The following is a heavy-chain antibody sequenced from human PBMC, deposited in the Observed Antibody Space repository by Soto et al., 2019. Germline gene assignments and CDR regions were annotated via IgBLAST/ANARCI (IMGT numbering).Heavy chain of an antibody. CDR3: ARDLLRLGPYGMDV. Sequence: QVQLVESGGGVVQPGRSLRLSCAASGFTFSSYAMHWVRQAPGKGLEWVAVISYDGSNKYYADSVKGRFTISRDNSKNTLYLQMNSLRAEDTAVYYCARDLLRLGPYGMDVWGQGTTVTVSS. CDR2: ISYDGSNK. J-gene: IGHJ6*02. D-gene: IGHD7-27*01. CDR1: GFTFSSYA. V-gene: IGHV3-30-3*01.